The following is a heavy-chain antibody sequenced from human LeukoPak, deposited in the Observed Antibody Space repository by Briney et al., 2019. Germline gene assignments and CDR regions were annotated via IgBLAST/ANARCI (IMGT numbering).Heavy chain of an antibody. V-gene: IGHV4-34*01. CDR3: ATHTVTNDY. CDR1: GGSFSGYY. D-gene: IGHD4-17*01. J-gene: IGHJ4*02. Sequence: TSETLSLTCAVYGGSFSGYYWSWIRQPPGKGLEWIGEINHSGSTNYNPSLKSRVTISVDTSKNQFSLKLSSVTAADTAVYYCATHTVTNDYWGQGTLVTVSS. CDR2: INHSGST.